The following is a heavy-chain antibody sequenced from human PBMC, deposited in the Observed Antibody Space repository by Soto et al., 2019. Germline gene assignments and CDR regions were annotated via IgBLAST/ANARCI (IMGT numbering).Heavy chain of an antibody. CDR1: GFSLSTSGVG. J-gene: IGHJ6*02. CDR2: IYWDDDK. D-gene: IGHD2-21*02. V-gene: IGHV2-5*02. CDR3: IQSRCGGDCLQSYASHYFYGMDV. Sequence: QITLKESGPTLVKPTQTLTLTCTFSGFSLSTSGVGVGWIRQPPGKALEWLALIYWDDDKRYSPSLRSRLTISKDPSKNQVVLTMTNMDPVDTATYYCIQSRCGGDCLQSYASHYFYGMDVWGQGTTVTVSS.